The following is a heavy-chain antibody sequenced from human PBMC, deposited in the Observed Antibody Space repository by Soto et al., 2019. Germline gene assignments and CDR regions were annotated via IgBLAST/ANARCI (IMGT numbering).Heavy chain of an antibody. Sequence: QVQLVQSGAEVRKPGSSVKVSCKASGGTLNNYAITWVRLAPGQGLEWMGRLISMFGTPDYAQKFQGRVTIAADEPTNTAYMGMTSLRSEDTAIYYCAAEENSHGGMDVWGQGTAVTVSS. J-gene: IGHJ6*02. CDR3: AAEENSHGGMDV. V-gene: IGHV1-69*18. CDR1: GGTLNNYA. CDR2: LISMFGTP.